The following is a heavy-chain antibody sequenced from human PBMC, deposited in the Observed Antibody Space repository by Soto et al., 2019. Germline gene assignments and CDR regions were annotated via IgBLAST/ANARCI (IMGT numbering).Heavy chain of an antibody. J-gene: IGHJ4*02. CDR1: GFTFSSYS. D-gene: IGHD4-17*01. Sequence: WGSLRLSCAASGFTFSSYSMNWVRQAPGKGLEWVSFISTGSSYIYYADSVKGRFTISRDNAKNSLYLQMNSLRADDTAVYYCARDSVYGGNPPPFDYWGQGTLVTVSS. CDR3: ARDSVYGGNPPPFDY. CDR2: ISTGSSYI. V-gene: IGHV3-21*01.